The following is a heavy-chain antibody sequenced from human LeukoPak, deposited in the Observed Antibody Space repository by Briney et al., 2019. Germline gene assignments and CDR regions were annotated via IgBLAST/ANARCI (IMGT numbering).Heavy chain of an antibody. D-gene: IGHD3-10*01. V-gene: IGHV4-34*01. J-gene: IGHJ4*02. CDR3: ARGLWFGDENPPYFDY. Sequence: SETLSLTCAVYRGSFSGYYWSWIRQPPGKGLEWIGEISHSGSTNYNPSLKSRVTISVDTSKNQFSLKLSSVTAADTAVYYCARGLWFGDENPPYFDYWGQGTLVSVSS. CDR2: ISHSGST. CDR1: RGSFSGYY.